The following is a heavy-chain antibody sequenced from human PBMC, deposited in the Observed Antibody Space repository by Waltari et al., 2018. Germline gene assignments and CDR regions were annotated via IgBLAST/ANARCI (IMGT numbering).Heavy chain of an antibody. CDR2: IYSGGTT. J-gene: IGHJ4*02. CDR1: GFTVRNNY. V-gene: IGHV3-66*01. CDR3: STRHY. Sequence: EVQLVESGGDLVQPGGSLRLSCAASGFTVRNNYMSWVRQAPGKGLEWVSLIYSGGTTYYADSVKGRLTISRDKSNNTLYLQMNSLRAEDTSVYYCSTRHYWGQGTLVTVSS.